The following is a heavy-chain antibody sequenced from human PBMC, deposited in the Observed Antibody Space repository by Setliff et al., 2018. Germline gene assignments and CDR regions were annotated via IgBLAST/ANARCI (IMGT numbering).Heavy chain of an antibody. CDR3: AKASVWVVDANCGSFDV. V-gene: IGHV1-69*05. D-gene: IGHD2-15*01. Sequence: SVKVSCKASGGSFRNSGSGWVRQAPEQGLEWIGGIVPIYGPAKYAQKFQGRVEITTDESTNTAYMELSSLTSDDTATYYCAKASVWVVDANCGSFDVWGQGTVVTVSS. CDR1: GGSFRNSG. J-gene: IGHJ3*01. CDR2: IVPIYGPA.